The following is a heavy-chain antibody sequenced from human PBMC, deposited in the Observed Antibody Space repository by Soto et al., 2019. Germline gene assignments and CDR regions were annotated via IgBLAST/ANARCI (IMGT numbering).Heavy chain of an antibody. J-gene: IGHJ4*02. CDR2: IRSKANNYAT. Sequence: PWVLLRVPCAASGGMSSGPGSRWIRQASGKGLEWVGRIRSKANNYATAYAASVKGRFTISRDDSKDTAYLQMNSLKPEDTAVYYCTRHLVDYWGQGTLVTVSS. V-gene: IGHV3-73*01. CDR1: GGMSSGPG. CDR3: TRHLVDY.